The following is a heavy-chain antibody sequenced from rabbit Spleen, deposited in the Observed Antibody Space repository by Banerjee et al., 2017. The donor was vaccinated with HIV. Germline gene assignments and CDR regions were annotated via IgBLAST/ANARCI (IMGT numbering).Heavy chain of an antibody. CDR1: GFTLSSYY. V-gene: IGHV1S7*01. CDR3: ARDGAGGSYFAL. D-gene: IGHD8-1*01. Sequence: QLKESGGGLVQPGGSLKLSCKASGFTLSSYYMNWVRQAPGKGLEWIGYIDPLFGITYHPNWVNGRIPNSRENAQNTAFLQMTSLTAADTATYFCARDGAGGSYFALWGPGTLVTVS. J-gene: IGHJ4*01. CDR2: IDPLFGIT.